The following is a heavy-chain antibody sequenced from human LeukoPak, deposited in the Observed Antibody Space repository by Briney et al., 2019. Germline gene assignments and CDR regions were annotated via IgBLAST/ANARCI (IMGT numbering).Heavy chain of an antibody. CDR2: IWYDGSNK. Sequence: GSLRLSCAASGFTFSSYGMHWVRQAPGKGLEWVAVIWYDGSNKYYADSVKGRFTISRDNSKNTLYLQMNSLRAEDTAVYYCARVGDCSGGSCYDFDYWGQGTLVTVSS. D-gene: IGHD2-15*01. CDR3: ARVGDCSGGSCYDFDY. J-gene: IGHJ4*02. V-gene: IGHV3-33*01. CDR1: GFTFSSYG.